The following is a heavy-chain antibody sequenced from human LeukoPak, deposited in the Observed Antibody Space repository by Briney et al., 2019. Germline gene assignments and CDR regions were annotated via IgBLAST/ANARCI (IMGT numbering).Heavy chain of an antibody. J-gene: IGHJ4*02. CDR2: IYYTGST. Sequence: SETLSLTCTVSGGSISSYYWSWIRQPPGKGLEWIGYIYYTGSTNHNPSLKSRVTISLDTSKNQFSLKLSSVTAADTAVYYCARAYSGNFDYWGQGTLVTVSS. D-gene: IGHD1-26*01. CDR1: GGSISSYY. V-gene: IGHV4-59*01. CDR3: ARAYSGNFDY.